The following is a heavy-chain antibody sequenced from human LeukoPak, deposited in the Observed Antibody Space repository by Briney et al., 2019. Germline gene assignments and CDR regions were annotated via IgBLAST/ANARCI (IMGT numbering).Heavy chain of an antibody. J-gene: IGHJ4*02. D-gene: IGHD3-10*01. Sequence: PGGSLRLSCAASGFTFDDYAMHWVRQAPGKGLEWVAVISYDGSNKYYADSVKGRFTISRDNSKNTLYLQMNSLRAEDTAVYYCARDPYGSGSPFDYWGQGTLVTVSS. CDR1: GFTFDDYA. CDR3: ARDPYGSGSPFDY. CDR2: ISYDGSNK. V-gene: IGHV3-30-3*01.